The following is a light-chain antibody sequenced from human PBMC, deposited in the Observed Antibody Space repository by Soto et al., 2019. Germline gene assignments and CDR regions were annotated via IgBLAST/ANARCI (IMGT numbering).Light chain of an antibody. Sequence: DIVMTQSPDSLAVSLGERATINCKSSQSVLYSSNNKNYLAWYQQKPGQPPKLLIYWASTRESGVPDRFSGSGPGTDFTLTISGLQAEDVAVYYCQQYYTSPPWTFGQGTKVEIK. CDR3: QQYYTSPPWT. J-gene: IGKJ1*01. CDR1: QSVLYSSNNKNY. V-gene: IGKV4-1*01. CDR2: WAS.